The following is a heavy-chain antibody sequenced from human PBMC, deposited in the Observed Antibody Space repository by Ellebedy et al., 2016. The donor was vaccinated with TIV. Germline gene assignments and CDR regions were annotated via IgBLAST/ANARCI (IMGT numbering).Heavy chain of an antibody. Sequence: GESLKISXAASGFTFSDYYMSWIRQAPGKGLECVSYITSSSSYTNYADSVKGRFTISRDNAKNSLYLQMNSLRAEDTAVYYCARVVGRGCSTTSCRFDPWGQGTLVTVSS. D-gene: IGHD2-2*01. J-gene: IGHJ5*02. CDR3: ARVVGRGCSTTSCRFDP. CDR2: ITSSSSYT. CDR1: GFTFSDYY. V-gene: IGHV3-11*05.